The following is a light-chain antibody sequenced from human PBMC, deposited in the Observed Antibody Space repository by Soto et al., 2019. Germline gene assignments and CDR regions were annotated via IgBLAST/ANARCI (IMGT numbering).Light chain of an antibody. J-gene: IGKJ1*01. CDR2: GAS. CDR1: QSVSSN. Sequence: IVMTQSPATLSVSPGERATLSCRASQSVSSNLAWYQQKPGQAPRLLIYGASTRATGIPARFSDSGSGTDFTLTISSLQSEDFAVYYCQHYNNWPPWTFGQGTKVEIK. V-gene: IGKV3-15*01. CDR3: QHYNNWPPWT.